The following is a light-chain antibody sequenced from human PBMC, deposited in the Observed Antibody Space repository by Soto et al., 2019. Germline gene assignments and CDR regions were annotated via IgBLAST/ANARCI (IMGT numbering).Light chain of an antibody. Sequence: EIVMTQSPATLSVSPGERATLSCRASQSVSSNLAWYQQKPGQAPRLLIYGASTRATGIPARFSGSGSGTEFTLTISSLQSEDFATYYCLQHNNYPVIGQGTKVDNK. J-gene: IGKJ1*01. V-gene: IGKV3-15*01. CDR3: LQHNNYPV. CDR2: GAS. CDR1: QSVSSN.